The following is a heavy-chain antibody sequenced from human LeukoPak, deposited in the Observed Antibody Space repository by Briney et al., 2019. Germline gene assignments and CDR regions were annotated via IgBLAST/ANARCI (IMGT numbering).Heavy chain of an antibody. CDR1: GFTFSSYG. CDR2: ISYDGSNK. CDR3: AKDFWSGYCFDY. V-gene: IGHV3-30*18. D-gene: IGHD3-3*01. J-gene: IGHJ4*02. Sequence: GGSLRLSCAASGFTFSSYGMHWVRQAPGKGLEWVAVISYDGSNKYYADSVKGRFTISRDNSKNTLYLQMNSLRAEDTAVYYCAKDFWSGYCFDYWGQGTLVTVSS.